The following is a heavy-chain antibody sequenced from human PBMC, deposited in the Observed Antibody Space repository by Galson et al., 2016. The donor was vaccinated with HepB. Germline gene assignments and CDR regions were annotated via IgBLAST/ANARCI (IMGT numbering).Heavy chain of an antibody. Sequence: SLRLSCAASGFSLSSFMMNWVRQAPGRGLEWVSATSASGEYVPYADSVKGRFTVSRDTAKNTLYLQMTGLSVDDTATYFCARDMQNCRTSTCLGLDQWGQGTLVIVSS. V-gene: IGHV3-21*01. J-gene: IGHJ4*02. D-gene: IGHD2-15*01. CDR2: TSASGEYV. CDR3: ARDMQNCRTSTCLGLDQ. CDR1: GFSLSSFM.